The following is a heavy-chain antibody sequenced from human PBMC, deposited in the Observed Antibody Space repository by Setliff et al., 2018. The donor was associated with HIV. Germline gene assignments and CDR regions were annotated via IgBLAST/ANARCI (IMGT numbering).Heavy chain of an antibody. CDR3: ARVFYYSAGSYSLDY. CDR1: GDTFSNYA. CDR2: IIPIFGAA. Sequence: SVKVSCKASGDTFSNYAISWVRQAPGQGLEWMGGIIPIFGAANYAQKFEGRVTITADKSTSTAYMEVNSLRFEDTAVYYCARVFYYSAGSYSLDYWGQETLVTVSS. V-gene: IGHV1-69*06. J-gene: IGHJ4*01. D-gene: IGHD3-10*01.